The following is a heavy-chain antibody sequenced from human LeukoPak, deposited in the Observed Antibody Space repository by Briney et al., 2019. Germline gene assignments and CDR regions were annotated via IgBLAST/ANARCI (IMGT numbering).Heavy chain of an antibody. J-gene: IGHJ4*02. D-gene: IGHD3-10*01. V-gene: IGHV4-39*07. CDR3: AQFGSGSYYWSY. Sequence: SETLSLTCTVSGGSISRSSYYWGWIRQPPGKGLEWIGTIYYSGSTYYNPSLKSRVTISVDTSKNQFSLKLSSVTAADTAVYYCAQFGSGSYYWSYWGQGTLVTVSS. CDR2: IYYSGST. CDR1: GGSISRSSYY.